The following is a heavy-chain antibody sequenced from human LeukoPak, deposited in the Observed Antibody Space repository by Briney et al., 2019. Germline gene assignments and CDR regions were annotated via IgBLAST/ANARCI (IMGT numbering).Heavy chain of an antibody. CDR3: ARHLLGAMVRGVTDY. CDR2: IYYSGST. D-gene: IGHD3-10*01. V-gene: IGHV4-39*01. CDR1: GGSISSSSYY. Sequence: SETLSLTCTVSGGSISSSSYYWGWIRQPPGKGLEWIGSIYYSGSTYYNPSLKSRVTISVDTSKNQFSLKLSSVTAADTAVYYCARHLLGAMVRGVTDYWGQGTLVTVSS. J-gene: IGHJ4*02.